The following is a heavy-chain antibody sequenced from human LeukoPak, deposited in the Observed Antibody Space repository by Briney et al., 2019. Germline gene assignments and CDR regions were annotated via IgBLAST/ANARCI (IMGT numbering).Heavy chain of an antibody. Sequence: PSETLSLTCAVYGGSFSGYYWSWIRQPPGKGLEWIGEINHSGSTNYNPSLKSRVTISVDTSRNQFSLKLSSVTAADTAVYYCASLVSSGRRIDYWGQGTLVTVSS. V-gene: IGHV4-34*01. CDR3: ASLVSSGRRIDY. D-gene: IGHD6-6*01. CDR1: GGSFSGYY. CDR2: INHSGST. J-gene: IGHJ4*02.